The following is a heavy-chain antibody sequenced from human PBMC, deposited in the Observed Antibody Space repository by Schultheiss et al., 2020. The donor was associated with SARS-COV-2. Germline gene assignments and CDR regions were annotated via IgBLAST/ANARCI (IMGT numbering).Heavy chain of an antibody. CDR3: AKGPNSYGDYVLDY. CDR1: GFTFDDYA. D-gene: IGHD4-17*01. CDR2: ISGSGGST. J-gene: IGHJ4*02. Sequence: GESLKISCAASGFTFDDYAMHWVRQAPGKGLEWVSAISGSGGSTYYADSVKGRFTISRDNSKNTLYLQMNSLRAEDTAVYYCAKGPNSYGDYVLDYWGQGTLVTVSS. V-gene: IGHV3-23*01.